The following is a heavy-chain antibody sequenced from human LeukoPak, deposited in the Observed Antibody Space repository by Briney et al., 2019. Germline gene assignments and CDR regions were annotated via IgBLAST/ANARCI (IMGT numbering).Heavy chain of an antibody. Sequence: ASVKVSCKASGYTFTDYFLHWVRQATGQGLEWMGWMNPNSGNTGYAQKFQGRVTMTRNTSISTAYMELSSLTSEDTAVYYCARGRKLYMDVWGKGTTVTISS. CDR1: GYTFTDYF. CDR3: ARGRKLYMDV. V-gene: IGHV1-8*02. D-gene: IGHD1-14*01. CDR2: MNPNSGNT. J-gene: IGHJ6*03.